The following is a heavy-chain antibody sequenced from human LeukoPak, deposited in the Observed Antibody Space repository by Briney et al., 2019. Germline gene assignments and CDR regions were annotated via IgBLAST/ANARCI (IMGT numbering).Heavy chain of an antibody. CDR3: ARIPHRGIAVAGTHPVVYYGMDV. D-gene: IGHD6-19*01. J-gene: IGHJ6*02. CDR1: GGTFSSYV. Sequence: ASVKVSCKASGGTFSSYVINWVRQATGQGLEWMGWMNPNSGNTGYAQKFQGRVTMTRNTSISTAYMELSSLRSEDTAVYYCARIPHRGIAVAGTHPVVYYGMDVWGQGTTVTVSS. CDR2: MNPNSGNT. V-gene: IGHV1-8*02.